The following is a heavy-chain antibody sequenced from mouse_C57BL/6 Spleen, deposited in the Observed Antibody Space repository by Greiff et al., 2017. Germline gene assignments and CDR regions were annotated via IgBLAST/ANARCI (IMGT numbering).Heavy chain of an antibody. CDR3: ERGGVVATYYAMDY. V-gene: IGHV1-42*01. Sequence: VQLQQSGPELVKPGASVKISCKASGYSFTGYYMNWVKQSPEKSLEWIGEINPNSGGTTYNQKFKAKATLTVDKSSSTAYMQLKSLTSEDSAVYYCERGGVVATYYAMDYWGQGTSVTVSS. J-gene: IGHJ4*01. D-gene: IGHD1-1*01. CDR1: GYSFTGYY. CDR2: INPNSGGT.